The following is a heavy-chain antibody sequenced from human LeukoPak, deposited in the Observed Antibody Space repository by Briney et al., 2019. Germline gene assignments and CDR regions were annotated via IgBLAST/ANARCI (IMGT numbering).Heavy chain of an antibody. CDR2: TYYRSRWYN. Sequence: SQTLSLTCVISGASVSSNRFTWNWIRQSPSTGLEWLGMTYYRSRWYNDYALSVKSRIIINPDMSKNQFSLQLNSVTPEDTADYYCARGGSSLFCTDGVCPSYYFDYWGQGTLVTVSS. CDR1: GASVSSNRFT. V-gene: IGHV6-1*01. J-gene: IGHJ4*02. D-gene: IGHD2-8*01. CDR3: ARGGSSLFCTDGVCPSYYFDY.